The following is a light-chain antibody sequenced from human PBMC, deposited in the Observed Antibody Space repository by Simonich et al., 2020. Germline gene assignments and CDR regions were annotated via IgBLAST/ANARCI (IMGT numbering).Light chain of an antibody. CDR3: CSYAGSSTLV. J-gene: IGLJ2*01. V-gene: IGLV2-23*01. Sequence: QSALTQPASVSGSPGQSITISCTGTSSDVGSYNLVSWYQQHPGQAPKLIIYEGSKRPSGFSNRFSGSKSGNTASLTISGLQAEDEADYYCCSYAGSSTLVFGGGTKLTVL. CDR2: EGS. CDR1: SSDVGSYNL.